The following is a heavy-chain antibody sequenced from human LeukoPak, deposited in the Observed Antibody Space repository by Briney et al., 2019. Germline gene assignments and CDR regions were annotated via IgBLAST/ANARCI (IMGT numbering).Heavy chain of an antibody. J-gene: IGHJ3*02. CDR3: ARPLLADGAFDI. Sequence: PGGSLRLSCAASGFTFTSYTMNWVRPALGKGLEWVSDISSSGSYIDYADSVKGRFTLSRDNAKNSLFLQMNSLRAEDTAVYYCARPLLADGAFDIWGQGTMVTVSS. V-gene: IGHV3-21*01. CDR1: GFTFTSYT. CDR2: ISSSGSYI. D-gene: IGHD2/OR15-2a*01.